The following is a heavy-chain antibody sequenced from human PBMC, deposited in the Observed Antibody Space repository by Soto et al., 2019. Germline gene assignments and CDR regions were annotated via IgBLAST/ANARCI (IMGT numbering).Heavy chain of an antibody. V-gene: IGHV4-34*01. CDR1: GGSFSGYY. D-gene: IGHD3-10*01. Sequence: QVQLQQWGAGLLKPSETLSLTCAVYGGSFSGYYWSWIRQPPGKGLEWIGEINHSGSTNYNPSLKSRVTISVDTSKNQFSLKLSSVTAADTAVYYCARGRRYYYGTELGYWGQGTLVTVSS. CDR3: ARGRRYYYGTELGY. J-gene: IGHJ4*02. CDR2: INHSGST.